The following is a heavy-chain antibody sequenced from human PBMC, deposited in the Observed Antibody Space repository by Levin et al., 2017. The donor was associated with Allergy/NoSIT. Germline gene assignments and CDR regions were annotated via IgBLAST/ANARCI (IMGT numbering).Heavy chain of an antibody. CDR3: AGGPTGRAAAGYYYYYMDV. Sequence: SCAVYGGSFSGYYWSWIRQPPGKGLEWIGEINHSGSTNYNPSLKSRVTISVDTSKNQCSLMLSSVTAADTAVYYCAGGPTGRAAAGYYYYYMDVWGKGTTVTVSS. D-gene: IGHD6-13*01. CDR1: GGSFSGYY. CDR2: INHSGST. J-gene: IGHJ6*03. V-gene: IGHV4-34*01.